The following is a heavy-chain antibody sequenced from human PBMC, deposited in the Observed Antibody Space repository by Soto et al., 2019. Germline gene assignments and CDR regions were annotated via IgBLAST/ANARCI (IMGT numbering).Heavy chain of an antibody. CDR2: ISGSGGST. CDR1: GFTFSSYA. CDR3: AKSYCSSTSCFVPDYYYYMDV. D-gene: IGHD2-2*01. Sequence: GGSLRLSCAASGFTFSSYAMSWVRQAPGKGLEWVSAISGSGGSTYYADSVKGRFTISRDNSKNTLYLQMNSLRAEDTAVYYCAKSYCSSTSCFVPDYYYYMDVWGKGTTVTVSS. V-gene: IGHV3-23*01. J-gene: IGHJ6*03.